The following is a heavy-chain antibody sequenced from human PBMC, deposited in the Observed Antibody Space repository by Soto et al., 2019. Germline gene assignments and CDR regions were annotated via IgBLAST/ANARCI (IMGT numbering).Heavy chain of an antibody. CDR3: ARATYHYDSTTYFRVYFDS. Sequence: PGGSLRLSCAASGFTFSSYSMNWVRQAPGKGLEWVSYISSSSSTIYYADSVKGRFTISRDNAKNTLYLQMNSLRDEDTAVFYCARATYHYDSTTYFRVYFDSWGQGALVTVSS. D-gene: IGHD3-22*01. V-gene: IGHV3-48*02. CDR2: ISSSSSTI. CDR1: GFTFSSYS. J-gene: IGHJ4*02.